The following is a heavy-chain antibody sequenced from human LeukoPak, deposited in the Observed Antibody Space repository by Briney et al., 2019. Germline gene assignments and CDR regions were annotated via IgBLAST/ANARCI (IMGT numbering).Heavy chain of an antibody. Sequence: PSETLSPTCAVYGGSFSGYYWSWIRQPPGKGLEWIGEINHSGSTYYNPSLKSRVTISVDTSKNQFSLKLSSVTAADTAVYYCARRRKWLRRARGDWFDPWGQGTLVTVSS. CDR1: GGSFSGYY. CDR3: ARRRKWLRRARGDWFDP. V-gene: IGHV4-34*01. CDR2: INHSGST. D-gene: IGHD5-12*01. J-gene: IGHJ5*02.